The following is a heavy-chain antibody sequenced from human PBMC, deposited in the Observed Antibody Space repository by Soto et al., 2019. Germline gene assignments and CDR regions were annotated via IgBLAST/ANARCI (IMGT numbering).Heavy chain of an antibody. CDR1: GYTFTSYA. V-gene: IGHV1-3*01. CDR3: ARDRVVVVAATLNWFDP. J-gene: IGHJ5*02. D-gene: IGHD2-15*01. Sequence: QVQLVQSGAEVKKPGASVKVSCKASGYTFTSYAMHWVRQAPGQRLEWMGWINAGNGNTKYSQKFQGRVTINRDTSASTAYRGMSSLRSEDTAVYYCARDRVVVVAATLNWFDPWGQGTLVTVSS. CDR2: INAGNGNT.